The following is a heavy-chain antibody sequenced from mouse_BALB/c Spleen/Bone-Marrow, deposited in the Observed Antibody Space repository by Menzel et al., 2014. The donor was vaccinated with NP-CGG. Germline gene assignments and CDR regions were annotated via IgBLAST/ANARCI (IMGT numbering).Heavy chain of an antibody. D-gene: IGHD5-1*01. V-gene: IGHV1S81*02. CDR1: GYTFTSYY. CDR2: INPSNGGT. CDR3: TRLPH. Sequence: LVESGAELVKPGASVELSCKASGYTFTSYYMYWVKQRPGQGLEWIGEINPSNGGTNFNEKFKSRATLTVDKSSSTAYMQLSSLTSEDSAVYYCTRLPHWGQGTSVTVSS. J-gene: IGHJ4*01.